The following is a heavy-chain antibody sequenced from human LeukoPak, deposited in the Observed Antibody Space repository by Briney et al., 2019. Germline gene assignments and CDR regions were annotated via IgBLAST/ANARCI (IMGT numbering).Heavy chain of an antibody. CDR3: ARDAYYDSSGYYYGDAFDI. D-gene: IGHD3-22*01. J-gene: IGHJ3*02. Sequence: ASVKVSCKTSGYTFTDFGINWVRQAPGQGLEWMGRFTTYNGNTNYAQKLQGRVTMTTDTSTSTAYMELRSLRSDDTAVYYCARDAYYDSSGYYYGDAFDIWGQGTMVTVSS. V-gene: IGHV1-18*01. CDR1: GYTFTDFG. CDR2: FTTYNGNT.